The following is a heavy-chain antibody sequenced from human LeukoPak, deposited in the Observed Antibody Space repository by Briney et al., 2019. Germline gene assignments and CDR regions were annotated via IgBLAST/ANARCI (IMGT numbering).Heavy chain of an antibody. J-gene: IGHJ4*02. D-gene: IGHD2-2*01. CDR2: INPNDGDT. CDR3: ARANFLYCSSSTCLFDY. CDR1: GYTFTDYY. Sequence: ASVKVSCKASGYTFTDYYMHWVRQAPGQGFEWMGWINPNDGDTNYAQKFQDRVTMTREPAISTAHMEVSRLRSDVTAVYYCARANFLYCSSSTCLFDYWGQGTLVTVSS. V-gene: IGHV1-2*02.